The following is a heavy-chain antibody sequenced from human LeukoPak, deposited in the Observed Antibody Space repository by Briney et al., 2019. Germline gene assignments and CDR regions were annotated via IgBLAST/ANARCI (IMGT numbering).Heavy chain of an antibody. V-gene: IGHV4-39*01. CDR3: ARHSRGVTSAYYFWIDP. CDR2: IFYTGRT. Sequence: PSETLSLTCTVSGGSISSSYYYWGWIRQPPGKGLEWIGNIFYTGRTYYNPSLKSRVTISVDTSKNQFSLKLSSVTAADTAVYFCARHSRGVTSAYYFWIDPWGQGTLVTVSS. J-gene: IGHJ5*02. D-gene: IGHD2/OR15-2a*01. CDR1: GGSISSSYYY.